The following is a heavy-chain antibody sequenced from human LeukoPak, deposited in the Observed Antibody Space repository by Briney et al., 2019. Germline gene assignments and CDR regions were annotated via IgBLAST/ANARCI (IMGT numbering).Heavy chain of an antibody. CDR2: TSYDGSNK. D-gene: IGHD3-22*01. J-gene: IGHJ4*02. V-gene: IGHV3-30-3*01. Sequence: GGSLRLSCAASGFTFSSYAMHWVRQAPGKGLEWVAVTSYDGSNKYYADSVKGRFTISRDNSKNTLYLQMNSLRAEDTAVYYCAKADPISSGFDYWGQGTLVTVSS. CDR3: AKADPISSGFDY. CDR1: GFTFSSYA.